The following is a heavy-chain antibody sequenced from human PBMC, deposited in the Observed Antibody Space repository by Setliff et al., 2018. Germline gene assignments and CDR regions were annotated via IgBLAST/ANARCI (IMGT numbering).Heavy chain of an antibody. CDR3: ARATSGH. D-gene: IGHD6-19*01. CDR2: IYHDGND. J-gene: IGHJ4*02. Sequence: SETLSLTCTVSGASINSLSWWSWVRQPPGKGLEWIGEIYHDGNDKYTPSVHYSPSLKSRVTISIDKSNNQFSLNLTSVTAADTAVYYCARATSGHWGQGTLVTVSS. CDR1: GASINSLSW. V-gene: IGHV4-4*02.